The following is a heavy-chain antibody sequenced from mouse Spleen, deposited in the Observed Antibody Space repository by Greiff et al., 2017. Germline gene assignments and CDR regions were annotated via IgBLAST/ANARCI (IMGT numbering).Heavy chain of an antibody. D-gene: IGHD1-1*01. J-gene: IGHJ4*01. V-gene: IGHV5-6-3*01. CDR3: ARDGVPFLRRSAMDY. CDR1: GFTFSSYG. Sequence: EVRLVESGGGLVQPGGSLKLSCAASGFTFSSYGMSWVRQTPDKRLELVATINSNGGSTYYPDSVKGRFTISRDNAKNTLYLQMSSLKSEDTAMYYCARDGVPFLRRSAMDYWGQGTSVTVSS. CDR2: INSNGGST.